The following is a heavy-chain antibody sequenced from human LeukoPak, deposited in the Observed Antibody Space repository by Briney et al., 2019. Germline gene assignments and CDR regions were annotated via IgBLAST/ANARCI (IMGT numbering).Heavy chain of an antibody. CDR3: AIGRGGQQLGDS. J-gene: IGHJ5*01. V-gene: IGHV5-51*01. CDR2: IYPDDSDT. CDR1: EYDFPNYC. D-gene: IGHD6-13*01. Sequence: GESLKISCKHFEYDFPNYCIGWVRQMPGKGLEWMGIIYPDDSDTRYSPSFQGQVTISADRSINTAYLQWSSLKAADTAMYYCAIGRGGQQLGDSWGQGTLVIVSS.